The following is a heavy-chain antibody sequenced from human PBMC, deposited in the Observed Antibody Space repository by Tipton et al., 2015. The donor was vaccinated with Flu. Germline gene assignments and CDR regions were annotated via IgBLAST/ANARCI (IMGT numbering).Heavy chain of an antibody. D-gene: IGHD3-16*01. J-gene: IGHJ5*02. CDR3: ARGGGFDP. CDR1: GGSISSGGYF. CDR2: IYYSGST. Sequence: LRLSCTVSGGSISSGGYFWSWIRQHPGKGLEWIGYIYYSGSTSYNPSLKSRLTISVDTSKNQFSLKLSSVTAADTAVYYCARGGGFDPWGQGTLVTVSS. V-gene: IGHV4-31*02.